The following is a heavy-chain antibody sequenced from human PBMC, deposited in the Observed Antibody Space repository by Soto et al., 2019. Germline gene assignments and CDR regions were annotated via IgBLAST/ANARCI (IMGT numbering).Heavy chain of an antibody. J-gene: IGHJ4*02. Sequence: KTSETLSLTCTVSGDSISSGGYYWSWIRQHPGKGLEWIGYIYDNGGAYYSPSLKGRVVISVDRSENQFSLGLSSVTAADTAVYYCARVKGGTTRRAFDSWGQGTLVTVSS. V-gene: IGHV4-31*03. CDR2: IYDNGGA. CDR1: GDSISSGGYY. CDR3: ARVKGGTTRRAFDS. D-gene: IGHD1-7*01.